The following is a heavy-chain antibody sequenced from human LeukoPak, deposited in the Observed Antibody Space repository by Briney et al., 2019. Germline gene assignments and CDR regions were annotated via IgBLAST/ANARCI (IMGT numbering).Heavy chain of an antibody. D-gene: IGHD1-1*01. CDR3: ATIALGNNDPLGAFDI. CDR2: IYTGGST. V-gene: IGHV3-66*01. J-gene: IGHJ3*02. Sequence: PGGSLRLSCAASGFTVSSNYMNWVRQAPGKGLEWVSVIYTGGSTWYADSVEGRFTISRDNSKNMLYLQMNSLRAEDTAVYYCATIALGNNDPLGAFDIWGQGTMVTVSS. CDR1: GFTVSSNY.